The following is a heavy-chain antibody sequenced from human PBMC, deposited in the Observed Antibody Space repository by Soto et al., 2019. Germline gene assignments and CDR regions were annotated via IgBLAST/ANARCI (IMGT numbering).Heavy chain of an antibody. V-gene: IGHV4-39*01. CDR2: IYYSGSI. CDR1: GGSISSSSYY. CDR3: ERRAVITFGGVMGGMDV. J-gene: IGHJ6*02. D-gene: IGHD3-16*01. Sequence: SETLSLTCTVSGGSISSSSYYWGWIRQPPGKGLACIGSIYYSGSIYYNPSLKSRVTISVDTSKNQFSLKLSSVTAADTAVYYCERRAVITFGGVMGGMDVWGQGTTVTVSS.